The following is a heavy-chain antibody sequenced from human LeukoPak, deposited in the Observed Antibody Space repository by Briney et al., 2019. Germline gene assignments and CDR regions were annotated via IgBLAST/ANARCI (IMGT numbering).Heavy chain of an antibody. CDR2: IIPIFCTA. V-gene: IGHV1-69*13. Sequence: ASVNVSFKASGYTFTSYRIGWVRQAPGQGREWMGVIIPIFCTANYAQKFQGRVTITADESTSTDYMELRRLRYEDTAVYYCARDFRGPWIQLWYPYYYGMDVWGQGTTVTVSS. D-gene: IGHD5-18*01. J-gene: IGHJ6*02. CDR3: ARDFRGPWIQLWYPYYYGMDV. CDR1: GYTFTSYR.